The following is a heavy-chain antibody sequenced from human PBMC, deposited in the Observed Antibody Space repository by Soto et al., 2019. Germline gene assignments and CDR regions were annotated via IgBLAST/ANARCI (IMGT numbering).Heavy chain of an antibody. CDR3: AKHEIVLMVYAITEIDY. CDR1: GFTFSSYA. J-gene: IGHJ4*02. CDR2: ISGSGGST. D-gene: IGHD2-8*01. Sequence: PGGSLRLSCAASGFTFSSYAMSWVRQAPGKGLEWVSAISGSGGSTYYADSVKGRFTISRDNSKNTLYLQMNSLRAEDTAVYYCAKHEIVLMVYAITEIDYWGQGTLVTVSS. V-gene: IGHV3-23*01.